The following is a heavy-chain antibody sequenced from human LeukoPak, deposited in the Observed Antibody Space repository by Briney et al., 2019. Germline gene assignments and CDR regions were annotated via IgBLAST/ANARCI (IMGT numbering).Heavy chain of an antibody. CDR2: ISSSSSTI. Sequence: GGSLRLSCAASGFTFSSYSMNWVRQAPGKGLEWVSYISSSSSTIYYADSVKGRFTISRDNAKNSLYLQMNSLRAEDTAVYYCARGGLSSSWYGDAFDIWGQGTMVTVSS. D-gene: IGHD6-13*01. CDR3: ARGGLSSSWYGDAFDI. V-gene: IGHV3-48*04. J-gene: IGHJ3*02. CDR1: GFTFSSYS.